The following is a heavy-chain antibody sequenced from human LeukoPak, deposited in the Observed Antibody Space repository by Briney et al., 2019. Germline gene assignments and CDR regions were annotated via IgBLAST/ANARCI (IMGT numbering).Heavy chain of an antibody. J-gene: IGHJ4*02. CDR2: INPNSGGT. D-gene: IGHD1-26*01. V-gene: IGHV1-2*02. CDR3: ARSLSHKYSGSYYFDY. Sequence: ASVKVSCKASGYTFTGYYMHWVRQAPGQGLEWMGWINPNSGGTNYAQKFQGRVTMTRDTSNSTAYMELSRLRSDDTAVYYCARSLSHKYSGSYYFDYWGQGTLVTVSS. CDR1: GYTFTGYY.